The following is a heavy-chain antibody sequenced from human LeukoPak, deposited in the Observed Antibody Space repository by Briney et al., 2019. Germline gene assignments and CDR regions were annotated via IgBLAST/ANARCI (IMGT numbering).Heavy chain of an antibody. CDR1: GGSISSSSYY. D-gene: IGHD4-11*01. CDR3: ARVYSNYEDYYYYYMDV. CDR2: IYYSGST. Sequence: SETLSLTCTVSGGSISSSSYYWGWIRQPPGKGLEWIGSIYYSGSTYYNPSLKSRVTISVDTSKNQFSLKLSSVTAADTAVYYCARVYSNYEDYYYYYMDVWGKGTTVTVSS. J-gene: IGHJ6*03. V-gene: IGHV4-39*07.